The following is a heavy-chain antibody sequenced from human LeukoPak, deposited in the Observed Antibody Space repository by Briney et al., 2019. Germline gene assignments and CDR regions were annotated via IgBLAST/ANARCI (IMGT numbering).Heavy chain of an antibody. J-gene: IGHJ6*02. CDR3: ARGMRIQLWLVDDYYYGKDV. D-gene: IGHD5-18*01. CDR2: IIPIFGIA. CDR1: GGTFSSYA. V-gene: IGHV1-69*04. Sequence: GASVTVSCTASGGTFSSYAISWVRQAPGQGLEWMGRIIPIFGIANYAQKFQGRVTITADKSTSTAYMELSSLRSEDTAVYYCARGMRIQLWLVDDYYYGKDVWGQGTTVTVSS.